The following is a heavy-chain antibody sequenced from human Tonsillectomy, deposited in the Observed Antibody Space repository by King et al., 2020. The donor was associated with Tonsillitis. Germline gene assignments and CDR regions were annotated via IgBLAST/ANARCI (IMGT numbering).Heavy chain of an antibody. CDR3: ARVTRGGTAPYYYYYYMDV. J-gene: IGHJ6*03. CDR1: GGSINSGGYY. D-gene: IGHD1-7*01. Sequence: VPLQESGPGLVKPSQTLSLTCTVSGGSINSGGYYWSWIRQHPGKGLEWIGYIHYSGSSYYNPSLKSLVTISIDTSKNQFSLKLSSVTAADTAVYYCARVTRGGTAPYYYYYYMDVWGKGTTVTVS. CDR2: IHYSGSS. V-gene: IGHV4-31*01.